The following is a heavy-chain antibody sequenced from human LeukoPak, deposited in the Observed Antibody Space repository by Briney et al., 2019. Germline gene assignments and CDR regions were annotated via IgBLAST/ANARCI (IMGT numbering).Heavy chain of an antibody. D-gene: IGHD6-19*01. CDR2: ISSSSSYI. V-gene: IGHV3-21*04. Sequence: GGSLRLSCAASGFTFSSYSMNWVRQAPGKGLEWVSSISSSSSYIYYADSVKGRFTISRDNSKNTLYLQMNSLRAEDTAVYYCAKGRASIAVAGDDYWGQGTLVTVSS. CDR1: GFTFSSYS. CDR3: AKGRASIAVAGDDY. J-gene: IGHJ4*02.